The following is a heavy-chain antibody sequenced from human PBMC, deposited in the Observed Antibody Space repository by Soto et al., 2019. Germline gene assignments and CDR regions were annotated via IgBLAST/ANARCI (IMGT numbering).Heavy chain of an antibody. Sequence: QVQLQESGPGLVKPSETLSLTCSVSGASVTSRGYYWSWIRQTPGKGLEWMGYVTYSGITTYNPSLKSRVAISVDTANNQFSLSLSSVRAADTAVYYYVRDYIEHPHYHFDSWGQGTLVTVSS. CDR3: VRDYIEHPHYHFDS. D-gene: IGHD3-10*01. CDR2: VTYSGIT. V-gene: IGHV4-61*08. J-gene: IGHJ4*02. CDR1: GASVTSRGYY.